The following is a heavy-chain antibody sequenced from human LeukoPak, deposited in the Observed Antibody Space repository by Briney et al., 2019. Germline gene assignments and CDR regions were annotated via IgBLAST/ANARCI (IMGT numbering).Heavy chain of an antibody. D-gene: IGHD5-12*01. J-gene: IGHJ4*02. Sequence: TGGSLRLSCAASGFTFSSYWMSWVRQAPGKGLEWVANVKQDGSDKYYVDSVKGRFTISRDNAKNSLYLQMNSLRAEDTAVYYCARDQRTSGYDYWGQGTLVTVSS. CDR3: ARDQRTSGYDY. V-gene: IGHV3-7*05. CDR2: VKQDGSDK. CDR1: GFTFSSYW.